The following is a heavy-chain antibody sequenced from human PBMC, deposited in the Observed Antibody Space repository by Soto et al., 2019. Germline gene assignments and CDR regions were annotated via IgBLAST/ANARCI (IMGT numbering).Heavy chain of an antibody. CDR3: ARHLFASSSHYYYYMDV. V-gene: IGHV5-51*01. J-gene: IGHJ6*03. CDR1: GYRFASYW. Sequence: PGESLKISRKGSGYRFASYWIGWVRQMPEKGLEWMGIIYPGDSDTRYSPSFQGQVTISADKSISTAYLQWSSLRASDTAMYYCARHLFASSSHYYYYMDVWGKGTTVTVSS. D-gene: IGHD2-2*01. CDR2: IYPGDSDT.